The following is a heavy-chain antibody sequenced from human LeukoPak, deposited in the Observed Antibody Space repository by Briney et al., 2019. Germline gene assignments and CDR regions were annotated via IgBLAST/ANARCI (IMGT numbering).Heavy chain of an antibody. CDR3: ARNGLGATTPTFDY. J-gene: IGHJ4*02. Sequence: GRSLRLSCAASGFTFSSYAMHWVRQAPGKGLEWVAVISYDGSNKYYADSVKGRFTISRDNSKNTLYLQMNSLRAEDTAVYYCARNGLGATTPTFDYWGRGTLVTVSS. D-gene: IGHD1-26*01. CDR2: ISYDGSNK. V-gene: IGHV3-30*03. CDR1: GFTFSSYA.